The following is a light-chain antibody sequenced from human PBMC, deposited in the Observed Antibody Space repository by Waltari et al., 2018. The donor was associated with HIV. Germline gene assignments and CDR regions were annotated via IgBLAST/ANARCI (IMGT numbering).Light chain of an antibody. Sequence: HSALTQPAPVPAPPDPTITISCTGTSSNVGTYNLASWYQQHPGKAHKLLIYEVKRRPSGLSDRFSGSKSGNTASLTVSGLQAEDEAIYYCCSYAGSDTLVFGGGTSLTIL. CDR1: SSNVGTYNL. CDR3: CSYAGSDTLV. J-gene: IGLJ3*02. CDR2: EVK. V-gene: IGLV2-23*02.